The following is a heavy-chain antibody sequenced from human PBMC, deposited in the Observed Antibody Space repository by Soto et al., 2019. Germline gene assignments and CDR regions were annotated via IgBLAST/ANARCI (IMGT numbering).Heavy chain of an antibody. CDR2: ITGAGNP. D-gene: IGHD3-10*01. V-gene: IGHV3-23*01. J-gene: IGHJ4*02. CDR3: AKRDAGSGSYQYYFDH. CDR1: GFTFGSYA. Sequence: EVQLLESGGGLVQPGGSLRLSCAASGFTFGSYAMSWVRQAPAKGLEWVSSITGAGNPYYADSVKGRFTISRDNSKNTLYLQMNSLRPEDTAVYYCAKRDAGSGSYQYYFDHWGQGTLVTVSS.